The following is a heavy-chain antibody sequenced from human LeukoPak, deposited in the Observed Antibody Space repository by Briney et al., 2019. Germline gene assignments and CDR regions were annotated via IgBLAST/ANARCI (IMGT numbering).Heavy chain of an antibody. CDR3: ARGEERRAGTATYFDY. D-gene: IGHD6-13*01. Sequence: PSQTLSLTCTVSGGSISSGGYYWSWIRQHPGKGLEWIGYIYYSGSTYYNPSLKSRVTISVDTSKNQFSLKLSSVTAADTAVYYCARGEERRAGTATYFDYWGQGTLVTVSS. CDR2: IYYSGST. V-gene: IGHV4-31*03. CDR1: GGSISSGGYY. J-gene: IGHJ4*02.